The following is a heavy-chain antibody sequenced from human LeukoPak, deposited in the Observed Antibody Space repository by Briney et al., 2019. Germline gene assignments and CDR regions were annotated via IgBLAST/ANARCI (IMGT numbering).Heavy chain of an antibody. V-gene: IGHV3-48*04. D-gene: IGHD3-10*01. CDR2: ISGNGNPI. CDR3: ARGSLVHYYGSGSYRIRAGFDS. Sequence: PGGSLRLSCAASGFTFSNSGMNWVRQAPGRGREWLSYISGNGNPIYYADSVKGRFTISRDNAKNSLYLQMNSLRAEDTAVYYCARGSLVHYYGSGSYRIRAGFDSWGQGTLVTVSS. CDR1: GFTFSNSG. J-gene: IGHJ4*02.